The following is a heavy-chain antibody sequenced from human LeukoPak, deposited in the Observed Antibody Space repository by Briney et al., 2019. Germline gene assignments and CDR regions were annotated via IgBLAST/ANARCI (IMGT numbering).Heavy chain of an antibody. V-gene: IGHV1-18*01. J-gene: IGHJ6*03. CDR2: ISAYNGNT. Sequence: ASVKVSCKASGYTFTSSGISWVRQAPGQGLEWMGWISAYNGNTDYAQELQGRVTMTTDTSTTTAYMELRSLRSDDTAVYYCARDGNAVTTPLYYYYMDVWGKGTTVTVSS. CDR3: ARDGNAVTTPLYYYYMDV. D-gene: IGHD4-11*01. CDR1: GYTFTSSG.